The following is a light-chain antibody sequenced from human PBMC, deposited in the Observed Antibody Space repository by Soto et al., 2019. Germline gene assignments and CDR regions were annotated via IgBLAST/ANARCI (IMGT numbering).Light chain of an antibody. J-gene: IGKJ5*01. CDR1: QGIRND. CDR2: AAS. Sequence: AIQMTQSPSSLSASVGDRVTITCRASQGIRNDLGWYQQKPGKAPKLLIYAASSLQSGVPSRFSGSGSGTDFTLTISSLQPEDFATYYCQQLNSYLPITFGQGTRLEIK. V-gene: IGKV1-6*01. CDR3: QQLNSYLPIT.